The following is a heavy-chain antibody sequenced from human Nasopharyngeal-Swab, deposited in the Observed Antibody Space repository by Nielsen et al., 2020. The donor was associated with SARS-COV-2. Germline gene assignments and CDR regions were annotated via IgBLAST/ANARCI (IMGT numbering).Heavy chain of an antibody. D-gene: IGHD4-17*01. CDR2: VSYSGRT. CDR1: GSSISSVY. V-gene: IGHV4-59*12. CDR3: TRGSLRTAPDC. Sequence: LSCAVAGSSISSVYRGWIRQPPGKGLEWIGCVSYSGRTDYNPSLKSRVTISIDTSKKHFSLVLSSLTAADTALYYCTRGSLRTAPDCWGQGTLVTVSS. J-gene: IGHJ4*02.